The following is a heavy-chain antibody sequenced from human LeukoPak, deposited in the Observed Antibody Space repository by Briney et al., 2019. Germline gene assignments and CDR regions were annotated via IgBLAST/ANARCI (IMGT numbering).Heavy chain of an antibody. CDR2: ISYSGTT. D-gene: IGHD6-19*01. CDR3: ARVHGRSGWHVADY. V-gene: IGHV4-61*03. CDR1: GASVTSGNYY. Sequence: PSETLSLTCTVSGASVTSGNYYWSWIRQPPGKGLEWIGCISYSGTTNYNPSLKSRVTISVDTSKNHFSLKLSSVTAADTAVYYCARVHGRSGWHVADYWGQGTLVPVSS. J-gene: IGHJ4*02.